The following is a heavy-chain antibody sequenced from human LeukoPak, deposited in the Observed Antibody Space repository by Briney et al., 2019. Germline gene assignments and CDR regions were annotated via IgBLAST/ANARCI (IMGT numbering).Heavy chain of an antibody. Sequence: QSGGSLRLSCAASGFTFSSYAMSWVRQAPGKGREWVSGISGSGDNTCYADSVKGRFTISRDNSKNTLYVQVNSLGTEDTAAYYCAKGSYYDSSGSFYFDYWGQGTLVTVSS. D-gene: IGHD3-22*01. J-gene: IGHJ4*02. CDR3: AKGSYYDSSGSFYFDY. CDR2: ISGSGDNT. CDR1: GFTFSSYA. V-gene: IGHV3-23*01.